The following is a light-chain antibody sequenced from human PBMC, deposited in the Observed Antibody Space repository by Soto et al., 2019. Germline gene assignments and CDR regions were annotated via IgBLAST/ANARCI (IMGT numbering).Light chain of an antibody. CDR3: QQFEDFPRAII. V-gene: IGKV1-33*01. CDR1: QDISTY. CDR2: DAS. Sequence: DIQMTQSPSSLSASVGDRVTITCQASQDISTYLNWSQKKPGKAPKLLIYDASNLETGVPSRFSGSGSGTDFTFTISSLQPEDIATYYCQQFEDFPRAIIFGQGTRL. J-gene: IGKJ5*01.